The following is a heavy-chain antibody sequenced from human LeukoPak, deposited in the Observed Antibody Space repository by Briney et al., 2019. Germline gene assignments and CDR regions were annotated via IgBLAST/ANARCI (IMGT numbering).Heavy chain of an antibody. J-gene: IGHJ6*03. CDR2: INTNTGNP. CDR3: ARVHHPYSSSWYPIRPFYYYYYMDV. D-gene: IGHD6-13*01. V-gene: IGHV7-4-1*02. CDR1: GYTFTSYA. Sequence: AASVKVSCKASGYTFTSYAMNWVRRAPGQGLEWMGWINTNTGNPTYAQGFTGRFVFSLDTSVSTAYLQISSLKAEDTAVYYCARVHHPYSSSWYPIRPFYYYYYMDVWGKGTTVTVSS.